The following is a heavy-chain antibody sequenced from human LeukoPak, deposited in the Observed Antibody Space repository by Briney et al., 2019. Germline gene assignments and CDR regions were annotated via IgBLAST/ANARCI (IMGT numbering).Heavy chain of an antibody. CDR2: IYYSGST. Sequence: SETLSLTCTVSGGSISSSSYYWGWIRQPPGKGLEWIGSIYYSGSTYYNPSLKSRVTISVDTSKNQFSLKLSSVTAADTAVYYCARVSFWSGITMVRGVIKGFDPWGQGTLVTVSS. CDR3: ARVSFWSGITMVRGVIKGFDP. D-gene: IGHD3-10*01. J-gene: IGHJ5*02. CDR1: GGSISSSSYY. V-gene: IGHV4-39*07.